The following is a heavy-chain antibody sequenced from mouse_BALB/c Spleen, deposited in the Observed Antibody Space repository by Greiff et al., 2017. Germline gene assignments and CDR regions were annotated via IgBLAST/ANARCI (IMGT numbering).Heavy chain of an antibody. CDR2: INPSNGGT. D-gene: IGHD1-1*01. CDR3: TRSFYGNYIDY. V-gene: IGHV1S81*02. J-gene: IGHJ2*01. CDR1: GYTFTSYY. Sequence: QLQQSGAELVKPGASVKLSCKASGYTFTSYYMYWVKQRPGQGLEWIGEINPSNGGTNFNEKFKSKATLTVDKSSSTAYMQLSSLTSEDSAVYYCTRSFYGNYIDYWGQGTTLTVSS.